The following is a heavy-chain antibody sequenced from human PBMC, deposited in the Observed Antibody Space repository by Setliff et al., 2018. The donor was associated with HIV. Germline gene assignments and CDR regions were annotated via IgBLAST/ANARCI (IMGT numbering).Heavy chain of an antibody. Sequence: LRLSCAASGFTFYSYAMHWVRQAPGKGLEWVALISYDGSNKFYADSMKGRFTISRDNSKNTLYLQMNSLRAEDTAVYYCARDGEHSGYDWFRYFDYWGQGTLVTVSS. V-gene: IGHV3-30*04. CDR3: ARDGEHSGYDWFRYFDY. CDR2: ISYDGSNK. J-gene: IGHJ4*02. CDR1: GFTFYSYA. D-gene: IGHD5-12*01.